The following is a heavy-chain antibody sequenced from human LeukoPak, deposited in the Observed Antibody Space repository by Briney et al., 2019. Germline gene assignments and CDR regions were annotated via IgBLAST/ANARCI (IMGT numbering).Heavy chain of an antibody. CDR3: AREGDRITVVRGVIILPPPFDP. V-gene: IGHV1-46*01. CDR1: GYTFTSYY. CDR2: INPSGGST. D-gene: IGHD3-10*01. J-gene: IGHJ5*02. Sequence: ASVKVSCKASGYTFTSYYMHWVRQAPGQGLEWMGIINPSGGSTSYAQKFQGRVTMTRDTSTSTVYMELSSLRSEDTAVYYCAREGDRITVVRGVIILPPPFDPWGQGTLVTVSS.